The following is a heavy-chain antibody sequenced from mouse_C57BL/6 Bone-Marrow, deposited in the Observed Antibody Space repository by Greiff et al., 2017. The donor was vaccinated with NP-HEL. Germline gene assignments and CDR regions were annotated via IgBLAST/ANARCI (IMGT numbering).Heavy chain of an antibody. CDR3: ARPPYYGNYHYYAMDY. Sequence: EVKLLESGGGLVQPGGSLKLSCAASGIDFSRYWMSWVRRAPGKGLEWIGEINPDSSTINYAPSLKDKFIISRDNAKNTLYLQMSKVRSEDTALYYCARPPYYGNYHYYAMDYWGQGTSVTVSS. J-gene: IGHJ4*01. D-gene: IGHD2-1*01. CDR1: GIDFSRYW. CDR2: INPDSSTI. V-gene: IGHV4-1*01.